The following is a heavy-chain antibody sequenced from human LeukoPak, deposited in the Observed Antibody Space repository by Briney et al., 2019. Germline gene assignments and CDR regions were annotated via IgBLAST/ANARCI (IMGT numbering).Heavy chain of an antibody. CDR3: ARHSPVGIYYYDY. J-gene: IGHJ4*02. CDR2: INQSGST. CDR1: GGSLSGYY. V-gene: IGHV4-34*01. D-gene: IGHD1-26*01. Sequence: SETLSLTSALHGGSLSGYYWSSIRQPPGKRLEWIGEINQSGSTNYNPSLKSRVTISVDTSKNQFSLKLSSVTAADTALYYCARHSPVGIYYYDYWGQGTLVTVSS.